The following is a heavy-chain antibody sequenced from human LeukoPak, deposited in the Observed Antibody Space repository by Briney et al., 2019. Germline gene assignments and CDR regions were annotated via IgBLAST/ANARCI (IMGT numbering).Heavy chain of an antibody. CDR3: ARVSTNSRVGGYDPQWYFDL. D-gene: IGHD5-12*01. J-gene: IGHJ2*01. CDR2: ISGYNGNT. CDR1: GYTFINYG. Sequence: GASVKVSCMASGYTFINYGFTWVRQAPGQGLEWMGWISGYNGNTNYLQKFQGRVTMTTDTSTNTVYMELRSLSSDDTAVYYCARVSTNSRVGGYDPQWYFDLWGRGTLVTVSS. V-gene: IGHV1-18*04.